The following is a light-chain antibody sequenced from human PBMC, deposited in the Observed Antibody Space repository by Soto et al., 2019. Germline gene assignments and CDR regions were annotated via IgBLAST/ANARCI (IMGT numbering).Light chain of an antibody. V-gene: IGLV1-40*01. CDR2: GNS. CDR3: QSYDSSLSRSV. Sequence: QSVLTQPPSVSGAPGQRGTISCTGSSSNIGAGYDVHWYQQLPGTAPKLLIYGNSNRPSGVPDRFSGSKSGTSASLAITGLQAEDEADYYSQSYDSSLSRSVFRGGTTLTVL. J-gene: IGLJ3*02. CDR1: SSNIGAGYD.